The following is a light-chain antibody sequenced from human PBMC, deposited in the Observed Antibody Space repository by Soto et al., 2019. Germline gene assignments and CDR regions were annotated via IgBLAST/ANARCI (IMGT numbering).Light chain of an antibody. J-gene: IGKJ3*01. Sequence: DIQMTQSPSSLSASVGDRVTITCRASQSISSYLNWYQQKPGKAPNLLIYGASSLLRGVPSRFSGSGSGTDFTLTISSLQPEDFATYYCQQSYSTPFTFCPGTKVDIK. CDR1: QSISSY. CDR2: GAS. V-gene: IGKV1-39*01. CDR3: QQSYSTPFT.